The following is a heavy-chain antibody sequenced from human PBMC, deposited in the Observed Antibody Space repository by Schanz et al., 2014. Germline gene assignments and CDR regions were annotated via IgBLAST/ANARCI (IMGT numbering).Heavy chain of an antibody. CDR3: AKEGSIYWDRSVDY. D-gene: IGHD1-26*01. V-gene: IGHV3-74*03. J-gene: IGHJ4*02. Sequence: EVRLVESGGGLVQSGGSLRLSCAASGFTFSSYWMHWVRQAPGKGLVWVSRINSDDTTKTYADSVKGRFTISRDNGEDTTYLQMNSLRVEDTGVYYCAKEGSIYWDRSVDYWGQGTLVTVSS. CDR2: INSDDTTK. CDR1: GFTFSSYW.